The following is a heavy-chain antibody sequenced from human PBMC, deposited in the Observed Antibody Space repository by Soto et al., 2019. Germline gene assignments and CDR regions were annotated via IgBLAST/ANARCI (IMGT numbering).Heavy chain of an antibody. D-gene: IGHD3-3*01. CDR3: ASFGVVNIDAFDI. CDR2: IWYDGRNK. J-gene: IGHJ3*02. CDR1: GLTFSSYG. V-gene: IGHV3-33*01. Sequence: GGSPKLSCAASGLTFSSYGMHWVRQAPGKGLEWVAVIWYDGRNKYYADSVKGRFTISRDNSKNTLYLQMNSLRAEDTAVYYCASFGVVNIDAFDIWGQGTMVTVSS.